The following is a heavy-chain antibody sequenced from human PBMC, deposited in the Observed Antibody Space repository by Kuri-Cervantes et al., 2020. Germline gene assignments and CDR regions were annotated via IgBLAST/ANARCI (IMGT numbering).Heavy chain of an antibody. Sequence: GESLKISCAASGFTFSSYARHWVRQVTGKGLEWVPSIGTAGDTYYPGSVKGRFTVSSENAKNSLYLQMNSLRAEDTAVYYCARGNLSGELLWTAFDIWGQGTMVTVSS. D-gene: IGHD3-10*01. CDR2: IGTAGDT. CDR1: GFTFSSYA. CDR3: ARGNLSGELLWTAFDI. J-gene: IGHJ3*02. V-gene: IGHV3-13*01.